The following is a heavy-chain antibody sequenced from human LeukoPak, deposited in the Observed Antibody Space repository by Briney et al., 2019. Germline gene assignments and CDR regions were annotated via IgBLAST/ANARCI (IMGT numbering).Heavy chain of an antibody. CDR1: GFTFSTYS. Sequence: GGSLRLSWAASGFTFSTYSINWVRKAPGKGLGWVSSISSSSSYIYHADSVKGRFTISRDSAKNSLYLQMNSLRAEDTAVYYCARERPGGGGYYYMDVWGKGTTVTVSS. J-gene: IGHJ6*03. D-gene: IGHD3-16*01. V-gene: IGHV3-21*01. CDR3: ARERPGGGGYYYMDV. CDR2: ISSSSSYI.